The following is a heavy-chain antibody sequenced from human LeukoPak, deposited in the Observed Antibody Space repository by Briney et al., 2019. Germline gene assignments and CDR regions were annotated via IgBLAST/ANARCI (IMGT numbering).Heavy chain of an antibody. CDR2: TYYRSKWYN. D-gene: IGHD1-14*01. V-gene: IGHV6-1*01. CDR1: GDSVYSNSAA. Sequence: SQTLSLTCAISGDSVYSNSAAWKWIRQSPSRGLEWLGRTYYRSKWYNEYAVSVKSRITINPDTSKNQASLQLNSVTPEDTAVYYCARSTGASGMDVWGQGTTVTVSS. J-gene: IGHJ6*02. CDR3: ARSTGASGMDV.